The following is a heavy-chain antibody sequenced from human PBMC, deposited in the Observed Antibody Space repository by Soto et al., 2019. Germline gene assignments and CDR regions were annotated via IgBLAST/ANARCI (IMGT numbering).Heavy chain of an antibody. J-gene: IGHJ4*02. Sequence: GGSLRLSCAASGFTFSNAWMSWVRQTPGKGLEWVGRIKSKTDGGTTDYAAPVKGRFTISRDDSKNTLYLQMNSLKTEDTAVYYCTTAGGPGYCSGAGCRSFDYWGQGTLVTVSS. CDR1: GFTFSNAW. D-gene: IGHD2-15*01. V-gene: IGHV3-15*01. CDR3: TTAGGPGYCSGAGCRSFDY. CDR2: IKSKTDGGTT.